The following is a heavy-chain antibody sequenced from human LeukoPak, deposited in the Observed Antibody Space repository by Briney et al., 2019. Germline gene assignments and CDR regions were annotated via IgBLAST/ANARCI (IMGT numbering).Heavy chain of an antibody. CDR3: ARVGSVAGSDYLDY. V-gene: IGHV3-72*01. CDR1: GFTFSDHF. Sequence: GGSLRLSCAVSGFTFSDHFLDWVRQAPGKGLEWVGRSRNKAKSYTTEYGASVKGRFTISRDDSKSTLYLQMNSLKTEDTAVYYCARVGSVAGSDYLDYWGQGTLVTDSS. CDR2: SRNKAKSYTT. J-gene: IGHJ4*02. D-gene: IGHD6-19*01.